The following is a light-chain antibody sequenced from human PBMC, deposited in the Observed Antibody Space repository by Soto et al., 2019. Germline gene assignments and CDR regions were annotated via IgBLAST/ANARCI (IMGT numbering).Light chain of an antibody. V-gene: IGKV3-11*01. CDR1: QSVSRN. Sequence: EIVFTQSPATMSLSPGERATLSCRTSQSVSRNLAWYQQKPGQAPRLLIYDASQRATGIAARFSGSGSGTDFALTISXLEPEDFALYYCQHRSNWPAFGGGTKVDIK. CDR3: QHRSNWPA. CDR2: DAS. J-gene: IGKJ4*01.